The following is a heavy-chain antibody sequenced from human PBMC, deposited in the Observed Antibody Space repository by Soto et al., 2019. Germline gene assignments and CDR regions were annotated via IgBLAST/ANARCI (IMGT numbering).Heavy chain of an antibody. CDR1: GVSLSTSGAA. CDR2: SYWDGDK. J-gene: IGHJ5*02. CDR3: AHRATMTIFGLIIDNGIWFDP. V-gene: IGHV2-5*02. Sequence: QINLIESGPTLVKPTQTLTLTCTFSGVSLSTSGAAVGWVRQPPGRALEGLALSYWDGDKRYNASLGNRLTITKDTSMNQVVLTLTNVDPADTATYYCAHRATMTIFGLIIDNGIWFDPWGQGTRVIVSS. D-gene: IGHD3-3*01.